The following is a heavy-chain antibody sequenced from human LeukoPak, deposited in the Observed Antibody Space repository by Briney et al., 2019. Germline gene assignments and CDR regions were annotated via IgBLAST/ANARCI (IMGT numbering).Heavy chain of an antibody. CDR2: IRGNGDT. D-gene: IGHD1-14*01. V-gene: IGHV3-23*01. J-gene: IGHJ4*02. CDR1: GLSFSSFA. CDR3: ARASWVSTTDAVR. Sequence: GGSLRLSCAASGLSFSSFAMSWVRQGPARGLEWVSSIRGNGDTFYADSVKGRFTHYSDSSRNTVYFQLNNLRVEDTAIYYCARASWVSTTDAVRWGQGTLVTVSS.